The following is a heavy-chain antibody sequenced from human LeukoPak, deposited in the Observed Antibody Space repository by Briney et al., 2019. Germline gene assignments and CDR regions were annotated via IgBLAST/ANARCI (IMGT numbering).Heavy chain of an antibody. J-gene: IGHJ4*02. Sequence: GSLRLSCAASGFTFSNYGLSWVRQAPGKGLEWIGSIYYSGSTYYNPSLKSRVTISVDTSKNQFSLKLSSVTAADTAVYYCARRKGGYSGYDSRPFDYWGQGTLVTVSS. D-gene: IGHD5-12*01. CDR2: IYYSGST. V-gene: IGHV4-39*01. CDR1: GFTFSNYG. CDR3: ARRKGGYSGYDSRPFDY.